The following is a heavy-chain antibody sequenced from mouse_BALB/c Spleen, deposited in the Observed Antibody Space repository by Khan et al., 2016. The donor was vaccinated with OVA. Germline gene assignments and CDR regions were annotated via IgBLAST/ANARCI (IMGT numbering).Heavy chain of an antibody. V-gene: IGHV1-7*01. D-gene: IGHD1-1*01. CDR3: GRYVQYYYGSMGDAMDY. Sequence: QVQLQQSGAELAKPGASVKMSCKASGYTFTSYWMHWVKQRPGQGLEWIGYINPSTGYTEYNQKFKDKATLTADKSSSPAYLQLSSLTSEDSAVYYCGRYVQYYYGSMGDAMDYWGQGTTVTVSS. CDR2: INPSTGYT. CDR1: GYTFTSYW. J-gene: IGHJ4*01.